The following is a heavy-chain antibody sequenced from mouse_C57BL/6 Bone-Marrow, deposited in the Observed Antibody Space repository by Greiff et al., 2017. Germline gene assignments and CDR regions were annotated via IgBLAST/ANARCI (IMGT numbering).Heavy chain of an antibody. Sequence: VQLQQSGPELVKPGASVKLSCKASGYTFTSYDINWVKQRPGQGLEWIGWIYPRDGSTKYNEKFKGKATLTVATSSSTAYMELHSLTSEDSAVYFCARRRMDAARDYWGQGTAATVSS. J-gene: IGHJ4*01. CDR2: IYPRDGST. V-gene: IGHV1-85*01. CDR1: GYTFTSYD. CDR3: ARRRMDAARDY. D-gene: IGHD2-3*01.